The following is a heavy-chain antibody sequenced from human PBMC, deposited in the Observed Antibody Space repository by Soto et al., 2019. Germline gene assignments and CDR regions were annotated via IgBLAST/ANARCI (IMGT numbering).Heavy chain of an antibody. CDR1: GGSISSISYY. J-gene: IGHJ4*02. D-gene: IGHD6-19*01. Sequence: PSETLSLTCTVSGGSISSISYYWGWIRQPPGKGLEWIGSIYYAGATYHNPSLKSRVTTSVDPSKNRFSLKLSSVTAADTAVYYCARLVYGSGWYPYYFDFWGQGTLVTVAS. V-gene: IGHV4-39*02. CDR2: IYYAGAT. CDR3: ARLVYGSGWYPYYFDF.